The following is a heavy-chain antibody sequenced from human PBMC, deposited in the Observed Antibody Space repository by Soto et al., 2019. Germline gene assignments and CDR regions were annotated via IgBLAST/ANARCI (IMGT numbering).Heavy chain of an antibody. V-gene: IGHV1-18*04. D-gene: IGHD3-10*01. CDR2: ISAYNGNT. J-gene: IGHJ6*02. CDR1: GYTFTSYG. CDR3: ARDDITMVRGVTRYYYYGMDV. Sequence: GASVKVSCKASGYTFTSYGISWVRQAPGQGLEWMGWISAYNGNTNYAQKLQGRVTMTTDTSTSTAYMELRSLRSDDTAVYYCARDDITMVRGVTRYYYYGMDVWGQGTMVTVSS.